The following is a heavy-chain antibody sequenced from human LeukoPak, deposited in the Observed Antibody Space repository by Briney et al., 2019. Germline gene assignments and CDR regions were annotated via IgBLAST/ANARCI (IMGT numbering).Heavy chain of an antibody. D-gene: IGHD5-24*01. J-gene: IGHJ4*02. V-gene: IGHV1-69*01. CDR1: GGTFSSYG. Sequence: SVMVSCKASGGTFSSYGVSWVRQAPGQGLEWMGGIIPIFRTTTYAQKFRGRVMITADESMSTAYMELSSLRSEDMAVYYCARSQRAGYNVYHFDYWGQGTLVTVSS. CDR2: IIPIFRTT. CDR3: ARSQRAGYNVYHFDY.